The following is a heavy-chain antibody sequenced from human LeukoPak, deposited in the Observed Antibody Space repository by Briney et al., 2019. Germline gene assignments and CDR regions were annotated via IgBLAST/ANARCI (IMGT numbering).Heavy chain of an antibody. CDR1: GYSFTSYW. CDR3: ARRYCSGGSCYYGMDV. J-gene: IGHJ6*02. CDR2: IYPGDSDT. Sequence: GESLKISCKGSGYSFTSYWIGWVRQMPAKGLEWMGIIYPGDSDTRYSPSFQGQVTISADKSISTAYLQWSSLKASDTAMYYCARRYCSGGSCYYGMDVWGQGTTVTVSS. D-gene: IGHD2-15*01. V-gene: IGHV5-51*01.